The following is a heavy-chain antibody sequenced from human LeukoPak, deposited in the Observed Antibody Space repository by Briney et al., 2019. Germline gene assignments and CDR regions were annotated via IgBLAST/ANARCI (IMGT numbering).Heavy chain of an antibody. CDR1: GFTFSNYN. J-gene: IGHJ4*02. D-gene: IGHD4-17*01. Sequence: GGSLRLSCAASGFTFSNYNMNWVRQAPGKGLEWVSSISNSSSYIYYADSVKGRFTISRDNAKNSLHLQMNSLRAEDAAVYCCARDYGDYWGQGTLVTVSS. V-gene: IGHV3-21*01. CDR2: ISNSSSYI. CDR3: ARDYGDY.